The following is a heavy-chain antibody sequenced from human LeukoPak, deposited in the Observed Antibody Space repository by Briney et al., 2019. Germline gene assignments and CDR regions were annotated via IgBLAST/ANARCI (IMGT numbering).Heavy chain of an antibody. CDR3: ARDPYSGSYGDYYYYYMDV. CDR1: GFIFNSYE. CDR2: ITSSSSYI. D-gene: IGHD1-26*01. V-gene: IGHV3-21*01. Sequence: GGSLRLSCAASGFIFNSYEMNWVRQAPGKGLEWLSSITSSSSYIYYADSVKGRFTISRDNAKNSLYLQMNSLRDEDTAVYYCARDPYSGSYGDYYYYYMDVWGKGTTVTISS. J-gene: IGHJ6*03.